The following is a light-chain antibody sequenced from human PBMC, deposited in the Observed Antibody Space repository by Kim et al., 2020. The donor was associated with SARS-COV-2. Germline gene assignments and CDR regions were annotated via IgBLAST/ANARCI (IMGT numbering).Light chain of an antibody. CDR2: DSS. V-gene: IGLV2-14*03. CDR3: SSHTTSSTYV. CDR1: STDVGGYNS. J-gene: IGLJ1*01. Sequence: GHSITISCTGTSTDVGGYNSVSWYQQHPGKAPKHMIYDSSERASGVSNRFSGSQSGNTASLTISGLRAEDEADYYCSSHTTSSTYVFGSGTKVTVL.